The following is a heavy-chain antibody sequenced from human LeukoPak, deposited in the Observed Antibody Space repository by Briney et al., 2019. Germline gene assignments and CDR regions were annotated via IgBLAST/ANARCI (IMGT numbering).Heavy chain of an antibody. CDR1: GYTFTSYY. CDR3: AGSVEAELGSYFANWFDP. D-gene: IGHD1-26*01. J-gene: IGHJ5*02. Sequence: GASMKVSCTASGYTFTSYYMHWVRQAPGQGLEWMGIINPSGGSTSYAQKFQGRVTMTRDTSTSTVYMELSSLRSEDTAVYYCAGSVEAELGSYFANWFDPWGQGTLVTVSS. CDR2: INPSGGST. V-gene: IGHV1-46*01.